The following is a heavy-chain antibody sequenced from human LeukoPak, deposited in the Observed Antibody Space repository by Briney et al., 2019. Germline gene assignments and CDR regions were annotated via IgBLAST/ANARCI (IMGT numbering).Heavy chain of an antibody. CDR1: GFTFRTYA. J-gene: IGHJ4*02. CDR2: INNSGGTT. D-gene: IGHD1-1*01. Sequence: PGGSLRLSCVTSGFTFRTYAMTWVRQAPGKGPEWVSSINNSGGTTDYSDSVKGRFTVSRDNSKSTLYLQMESLRVEDTAVYYCTSQTFRGMERSYSDSGGQGTLVSVSS. V-gene: IGHV3-23*01. CDR3: TSQTFRGMERSYSDS.